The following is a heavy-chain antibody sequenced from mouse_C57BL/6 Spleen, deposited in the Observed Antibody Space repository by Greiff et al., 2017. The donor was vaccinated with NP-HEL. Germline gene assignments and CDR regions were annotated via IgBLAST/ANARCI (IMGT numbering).Heavy chain of an antibody. Sequence: EVKLVESEGGLVQPGSSMKLSCTASGFTFSDYYMAWVRQVPEKGLEWVANINYDGSSTYYLDSLKSRFIISRDNAKNILYLQMSSLKSEDTATYYCARESLYGNCFFDYWGQGTTLTVSS. D-gene: IGHD2-1*01. J-gene: IGHJ2*01. CDR2: INYDGSST. CDR1: GFTFSDYY. CDR3: ARESLYGNCFFDY. V-gene: IGHV5-16*01.